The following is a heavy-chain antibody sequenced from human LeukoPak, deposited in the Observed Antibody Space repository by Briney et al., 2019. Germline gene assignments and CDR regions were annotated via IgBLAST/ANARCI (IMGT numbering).Heavy chain of an antibody. CDR3: ARAVGGAAAGTWWFDP. CDR2: ISAYNGDT. Sequence: GASVKVSCKASGYTFTSYGISWVRQAPGQGLEWMGWISAYNGDTNYAQKLQGRVTMTTDTSTSTAYMELRSLRSDDTAVYYCARAVGGAAAGTWWFDPWGQGTLVTVSS. CDR1: GYTFTSYG. D-gene: IGHD6-13*01. J-gene: IGHJ5*02. V-gene: IGHV1-18*01.